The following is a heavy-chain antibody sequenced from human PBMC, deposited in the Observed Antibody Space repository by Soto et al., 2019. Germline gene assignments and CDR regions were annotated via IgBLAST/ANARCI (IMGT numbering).Heavy chain of an antibody. D-gene: IGHD2-15*01. V-gene: IGHV1-69*02. CDR3: ASGSTLVAASDY. CDR1: GGTFSSYT. Sequence: QVQLVQSGAEVKKPGSSGKDSCKASGGTFSSYTSSWMRQAPGQGLEWMGRIIPILGIANYAQKFQGSVTITADKSTSTAYMELISMRSEDTAVYYCASGSTLVAASDYWGQGTLVIVSS. J-gene: IGHJ4*02. CDR2: IIPILGIA.